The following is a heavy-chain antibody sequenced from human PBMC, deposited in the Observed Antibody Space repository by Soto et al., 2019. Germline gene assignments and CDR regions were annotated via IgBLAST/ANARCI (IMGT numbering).Heavy chain of an antibody. V-gene: IGHV1-69*01. J-gene: IGHJ3*02. Sequence: QVPLVQSGAEVKKPGSSVKVSCKASGGTFSSYAISWVRQAPGQGLEWMGGIIPIFGTANYAQKFQGRVTITADESTSTAYMELSSLRSEDTAVYYCASKAAAGTGGAFDIWGQGTMVTVSS. CDR3: ASKAAAGTGGAFDI. CDR2: IIPIFGTA. D-gene: IGHD6-13*01. CDR1: GGTFSSYA.